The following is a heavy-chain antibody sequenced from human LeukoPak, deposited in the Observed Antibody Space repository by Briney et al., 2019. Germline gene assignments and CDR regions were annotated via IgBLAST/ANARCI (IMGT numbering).Heavy chain of an antibody. V-gene: IGHV1-2*02. CDR1: GYTFAGYY. CDR3: ARVGKGLLWFGESMTFDY. CDR2: INPNSGGT. Sequence: ASVKVSCKASGYTFAGYYMHWVRQAPGQGLEWMGWINPNSGGTNYAQKFQGRVTMTRDTSISTAYMELSRLRSDDTAVYYCARVGKGLLWFGESMTFDYWGQGTLVTVSS. D-gene: IGHD3-10*01. J-gene: IGHJ4*02.